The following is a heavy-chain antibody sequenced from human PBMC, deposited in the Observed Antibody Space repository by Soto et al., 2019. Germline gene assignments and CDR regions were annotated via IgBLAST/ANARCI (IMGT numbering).Heavy chain of an antibody. Sequence: PGGSLRLSCAVSGFTFSSYWMHWVRQAPGKGLVWVSRINSDGSSTSYADSVKGRFTTSRDNAKNTLYLQMNSLRAEDTAVYYCAREMATDDAFDIWGQGTMVTVS. CDR1: GFTFSSYW. CDR2: INSDGSST. V-gene: IGHV3-74*01. CDR3: AREMATDDAFDI. J-gene: IGHJ3*02. D-gene: IGHD5-12*01.